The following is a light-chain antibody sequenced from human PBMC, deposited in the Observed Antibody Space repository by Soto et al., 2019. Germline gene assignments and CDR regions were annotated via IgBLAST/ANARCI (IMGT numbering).Light chain of an antibody. CDR1: HSVNSN. Sequence: EIAMRHAPSTLFVSLGERHTLSCRDSHSVNSNLAWFQQLPGQAPRLPIYGASTRATGIPARFSGSGAGTNLTIRRRPIHSVDFSGTLCQRRLGP. V-gene: IGKV3-15*01. J-gene: IGKJ3*01. CDR3: QRR. CDR2: GAS.